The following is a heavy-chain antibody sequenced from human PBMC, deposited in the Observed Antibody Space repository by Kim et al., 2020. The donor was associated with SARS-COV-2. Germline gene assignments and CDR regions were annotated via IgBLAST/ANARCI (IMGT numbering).Heavy chain of an antibody. J-gene: IGHJ4*02. Sequence: GGSLRLSCAASGFTFSHFSINWVRQAPGKGLEWLSYISSSSKTIYYADSVRGRFTISRDNAKNSLYLQMNSLRDEDTAVYYCARVLWTGYSADYWAREPWSPSPQ. CDR3: ARVLWTGYSADY. CDR1: GFTFSHFS. D-gene: IGHD3-3*01. CDR2: ISSSSKTI. V-gene: IGHV3-48*02.